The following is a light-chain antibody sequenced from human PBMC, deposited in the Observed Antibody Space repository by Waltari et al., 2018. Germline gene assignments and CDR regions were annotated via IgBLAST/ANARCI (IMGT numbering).Light chain of an antibody. CDR2: VNSDGSH. J-gene: IGLJ3*02. CDR3: QTGGHGTWV. Sequence: QPGKGTRYLMQVNSDGSHSKWDEIPDRFSGSSSGAELYLTISSLQSEDEADYYCQTGGHGTWVFGGGTKLTVL. V-gene: IGLV4-69*01.